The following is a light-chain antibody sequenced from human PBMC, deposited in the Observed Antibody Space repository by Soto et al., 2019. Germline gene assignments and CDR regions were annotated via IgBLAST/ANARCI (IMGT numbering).Light chain of an antibody. V-gene: IGLV2-14*01. J-gene: IGLJ3*02. Sequence: QSALTQPASVSGSLGQSITISCAGTSGDVGASDYVSWYQQSPGKAPKLILYEVTNRPSGFSTPFSASKSGNTASLTISGVQDEDDSDCSCAGYNNFRVFGGGTQLTVL. CDR1: SGDVGASDY. CDR2: EVT. CDR3: AGYNNFRV.